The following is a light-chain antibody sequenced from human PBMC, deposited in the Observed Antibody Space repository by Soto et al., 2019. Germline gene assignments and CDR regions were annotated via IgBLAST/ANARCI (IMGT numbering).Light chain of an antibody. V-gene: IGLV2-14*01. J-gene: IGLJ1*01. Sequence: QSALTQPASVSGSPGQSITISCTGTSSDVGDYNYVSWYQQHPGKAPKLMIFDVSNRPSGVSNRFSGSKSGNTASLTISGLQAEDEADSYCSSYTSSSTRVFGTGTEVTVL. CDR1: SSDVGDYNY. CDR2: DVS. CDR3: SSYTSSSTRV.